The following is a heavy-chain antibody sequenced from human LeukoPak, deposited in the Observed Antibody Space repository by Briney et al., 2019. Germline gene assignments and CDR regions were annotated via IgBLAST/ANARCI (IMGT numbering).Heavy chain of an antibody. V-gene: IGHV1-2*02. Sequence: ASVKVSCKASGYTFTGYYMHWVRQAPGQGLGWMGWINPNSGGTNYAQKFQGRVTMTRDTSISTAYMELSRLRSDDTAVYYCARRRGAVAGLYYYYGMDVWGQGTTVTVSS. CDR3: ARRRGAVAGLYYYYGMDV. CDR1: GYTFTGYY. D-gene: IGHD6-19*01. CDR2: INPNSGGT. J-gene: IGHJ6*02.